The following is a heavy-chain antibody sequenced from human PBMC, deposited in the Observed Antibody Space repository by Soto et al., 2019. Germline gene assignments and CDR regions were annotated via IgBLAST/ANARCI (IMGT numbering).Heavy chain of an antibody. V-gene: IGHV1-2*02. CDR2: INPNNGAT. CDR3: ASHDPGARFDP. Sequence: QVQLVQSGAAVQKPGASVKVSCKAPRYIFTAYFMHWVRQAPGQGLEWMGWINPNNGATHYGLSFQGRVTMTRDTSISTAYTELSSLRSDDTAGYYCASHDPGARFDPWGQGTLVIFSS. D-gene: IGHD1-1*01. J-gene: IGHJ5*02. CDR1: RYIFTAYF.